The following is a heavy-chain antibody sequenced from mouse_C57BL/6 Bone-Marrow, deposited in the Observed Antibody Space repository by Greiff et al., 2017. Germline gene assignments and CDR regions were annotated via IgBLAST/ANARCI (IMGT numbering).Heavy chain of an antibody. CDR2: ISYSGST. Sequence: VQLKESGPGLAKPPQTLSLPCSVTGYSSTSDYWNWLRTFPGNKLEYMGYISYSGSTYYNPSLKSRISITRDTSKNQYYLQLNSVTTEDTATYYCASSRDHGRGDYWGQGTSVTVSS. CDR3: ASSRDHGRGDY. CDR1: GYSSTSDY. D-gene: IGHD1-1*01. J-gene: IGHJ4*01. V-gene: IGHV3-8*01.